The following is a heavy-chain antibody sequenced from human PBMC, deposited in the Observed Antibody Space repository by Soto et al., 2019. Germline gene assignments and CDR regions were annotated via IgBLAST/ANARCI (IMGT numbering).Heavy chain of an antibody. CDR1: GFTFSSYW. CDR2: IKQDGSEK. Sequence: EVQLVESGGGLVQPGGSLRLSCAASGFTFSSYWMSWVRQAPGKGLAWVANIKQDGSEKYYVDSVKGRFTISSDNAKISLYLQMNSLIAEATAVYYCARDQAQQLVRGYYYYHYLDVWCKGTTVTVSS. D-gene: IGHD6-13*01. V-gene: IGHV3-7*01. CDR3: ARDQAQQLVRGYYYYHYLDV. J-gene: IGHJ6*03.